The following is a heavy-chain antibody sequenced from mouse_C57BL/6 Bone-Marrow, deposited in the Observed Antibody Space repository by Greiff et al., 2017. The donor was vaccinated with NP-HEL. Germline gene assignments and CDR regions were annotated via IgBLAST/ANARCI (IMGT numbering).Heavy chain of an antibody. Sequence: VQLQQSGPELVKPGASVKISCKASGYTFTDYYMNWVKQSHGKSLEWIGDINPNNGGTSYNQKFKGKATLTVDKSSSTAYMELRSLTSEDSAVYYCASKSLRFAYWGQGTLVTVSA. J-gene: IGHJ3*01. CDR2: INPNNGGT. CDR1: GYTFTDYY. CDR3: ASKSLRFAY. V-gene: IGHV1-26*01.